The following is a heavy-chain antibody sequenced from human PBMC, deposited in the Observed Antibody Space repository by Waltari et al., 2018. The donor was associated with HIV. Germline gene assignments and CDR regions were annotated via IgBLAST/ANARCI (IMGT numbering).Heavy chain of an antibody. CDR3: AKGNIAAAALDY. CDR2: IRGSCGST. D-gene: IGHD6-13*01. CDR1: GFTFSSYA. J-gene: IGHJ4*02. Sequence: EVQLLESGGGLVQPGGSLRLSCAASGFTFSSYAMSWVRQAPGEGVGWVSAIRGSCGSTYYADSVKGRFTISRDNSKNTLYLQMNSLRAEDTAVYYCAKGNIAAAALDYWGQGTLVTVSS. V-gene: IGHV3-23*01.